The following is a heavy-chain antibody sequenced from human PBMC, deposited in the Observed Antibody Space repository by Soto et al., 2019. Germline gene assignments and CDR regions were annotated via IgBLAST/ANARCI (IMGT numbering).Heavy chain of an antibody. CDR2: IKEDGSEK. J-gene: IGHJ6*02. CDR3: ARDSVDTAMAAFYYYGMDV. Sequence: PGGSLRLSCAASGFTFSSYWMSWVRQAPGKGLEWVANIKEDGSEKNYVDFLKGRFTISRDNAKNSLYLQMNGLRAEDTAVYYCARDSVDTAMAAFYYYGMDVWGQGTTVTVSS. V-gene: IGHV3-7*01. D-gene: IGHD5-18*01. CDR1: GFTFSSYW.